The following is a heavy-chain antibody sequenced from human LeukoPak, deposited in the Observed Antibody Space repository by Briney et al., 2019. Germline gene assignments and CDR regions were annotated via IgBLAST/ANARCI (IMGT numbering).Heavy chain of an antibody. CDR1: RFTFSSYD. CDR3: AKPPGLRRLDP. Sequence: GGSLRLSCAASRFTFSSYDMSWVRQAPGKGLEGVSAISGSGGSTYYADSVKGRFTISRDNSKNTLYLQMNRLRAEDTAVYYCAKPPGLRRLDPWGQGTLVTVSS. J-gene: IGHJ5*02. D-gene: IGHD5-12*01. CDR2: ISGSGGST. V-gene: IGHV3-23*01.